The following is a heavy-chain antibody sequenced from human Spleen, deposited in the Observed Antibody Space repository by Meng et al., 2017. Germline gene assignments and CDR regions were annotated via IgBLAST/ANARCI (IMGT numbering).Heavy chain of an antibody. CDR1: SDSISNGYHY. Sequence: QVHLQESGPGLVKPSQTLSLTCTVSSDSISNGYHYWGWIRQPPGKGLEWIGEINHSGSTNYNPSLKSRVTISVDTSKNQFSLKLSSVTAADTAVYYCARGRGAWEDYWGREPWSPSPQ. V-gene: IGHV4-30-4*01. J-gene: IGHJ4*02. CDR3: ARGRGAWEDY. D-gene: IGHD1-26*01. CDR2: INHSGST.